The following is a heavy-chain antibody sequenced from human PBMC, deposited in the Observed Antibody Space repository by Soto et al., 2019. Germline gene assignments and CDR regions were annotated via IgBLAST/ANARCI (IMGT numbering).Heavy chain of an antibody. CDR2: ISWNSGSI. D-gene: IGHD2-2*01. Sequence: PGGSLRLSCAASGFTFDDYAMHWVRQAPGKGLEWVSGISWNSGSIGYAESVKGRFTISRDNAKNSLNIQMNSLRAKDTDLYYCATSYQLLTPTRPYWGQGTLVTVSS. V-gene: IGHV3-9*01. CDR1: GFTFDDYA. J-gene: IGHJ4*02. CDR3: ATSYQLLTPTRPY.